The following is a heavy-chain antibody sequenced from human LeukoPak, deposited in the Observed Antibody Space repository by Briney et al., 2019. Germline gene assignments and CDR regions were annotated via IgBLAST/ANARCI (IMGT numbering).Heavy chain of an antibody. Sequence: PGGSLGLSCAASGFTFSSYAMHWVRQAPGKGLEWVAVISYGGDNKYYADSVKGRFTISRDNSKNTLYLQMNSLRAEDTAVYYCARDFEAHDLRPIGYWGQGTLVTVSS. V-gene: IGHV3-30*01. CDR2: ISYGGDNK. J-gene: IGHJ4*02. D-gene: IGHD3-3*01. CDR1: GFTFSSYA. CDR3: ARDFEAHDLRPIGY.